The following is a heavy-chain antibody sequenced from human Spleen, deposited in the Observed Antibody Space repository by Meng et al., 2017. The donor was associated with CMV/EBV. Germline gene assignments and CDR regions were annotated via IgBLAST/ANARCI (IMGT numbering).Heavy chain of an antibody. CDR3: ARASGAYRPFDS. V-gene: IGHV3-11*04. CDR1: GFTLSDYY. CDR2: ISGSGSTR. Sequence: CAASGFTLSDYYMSWIRQAPGKGLEWISFISGSGSTRFYSDSVKGRFTISRDNAKNSLYLQMNSLRVEDTAVFFCARASGAYRPFDSWGQGTLVTVSS. J-gene: IGHJ4*02. D-gene: IGHD1-26*01.